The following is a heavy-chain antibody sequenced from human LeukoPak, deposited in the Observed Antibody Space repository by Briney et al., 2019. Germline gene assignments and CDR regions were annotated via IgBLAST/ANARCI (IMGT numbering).Heavy chain of an antibody. J-gene: IGHJ4*02. CDR2: INWNGDNT. V-gene: IGHV3-20*04. CDR3: ARGSTHYDVLTGYHYYFDY. Sequence: PGGSLRLSCAASGFTFDVYGMSWVRQAPGKGLEWVSGINWNGDNTNYADSLKGRFTISRDNAKNSLYLQMNSLRAEDTALYYCARGSTHYDVLTGYHYYFDYWGQGTLVTVSS. CDR1: GFTFDVYG. D-gene: IGHD3-9*01.